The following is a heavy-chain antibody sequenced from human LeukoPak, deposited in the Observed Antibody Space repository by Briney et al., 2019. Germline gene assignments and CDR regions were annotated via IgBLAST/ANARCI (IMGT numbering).Heavy chain of an antibody. CDR2: ISAYNGNT. CDR3: ARVYYYYYYGMDV. V-gene: IGHV1-18*01. Sequence: ASVKVSCKASGYTFTSYGISWVRQAPGQGLEWMGCISAYNGNTNYAQKLQGRVTMTTDTSTSTAYMELRSLRSDDTAVYYCARVYYYYYYGMDVWGQGTTVTVSS. D-gene: IGHD5/OR15-5a*01. J-gene: IGHJ6*02. CDR1: GYTFTSYG.